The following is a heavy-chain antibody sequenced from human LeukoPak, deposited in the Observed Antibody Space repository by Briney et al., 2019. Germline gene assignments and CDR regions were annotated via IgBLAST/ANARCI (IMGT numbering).Heavy chain of an antibody. CDR1: GYSFSNYW. J-gene: IGHJ4*02. CDR3: ARHGKDIVVVPAAKSLPYYFDY. CDR2: IYPGDSDT. V-gene: IGHV5-51*01. Sequence: GESLKISCKGFGYSFSNYWIGWVRQMPGKGLEWMGIIYPGDSDTRYSPSFEGQVTISADKSISTAYLQWNSLKASDTAMYYCARHGKDIVVVPAAKSLPYYFDYWGQGTLVTVSS. D-gene: IGHD2-2*01.